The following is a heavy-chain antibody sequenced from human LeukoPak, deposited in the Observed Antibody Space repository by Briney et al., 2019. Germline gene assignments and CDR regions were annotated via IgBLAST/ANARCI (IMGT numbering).Heavy chain of an antibody. J-gene: IGHJ6*02. CDR1: GFTFSSYW. Sequence: GGSLRLSCAASGFTFSSYWMSWVRQAPGKGLEWVANIKRDGSEKYYVDSVKGRFTISRDNAKNSLYLQMNSLRAEDTAVYYCAREPITMVRGALDVWGQGTTVTVSS. CDR2: IKRDGSEK. CDR3: AREPITMVRGALDV. V-gene: IGHV3-7*05. D-gene: IGHD3-10*01.